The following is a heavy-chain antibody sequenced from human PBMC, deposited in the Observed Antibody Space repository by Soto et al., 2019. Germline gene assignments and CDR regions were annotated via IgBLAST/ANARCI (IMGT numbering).Heavy chain of an antibody. V-gene: IGHV4-30-4*08. J-gene: IGHJ6*02. Sequence: SETLSLTWTVAWVSIGNGDGCWIRNRQPPGKGLEWIGYIYYGGSTYYNPSLKSRVTISVDTSKNQFSLKLSSVTAADTAVYYCARFLGGYGDSYYYYGMDVWGQGTTVTVSS. CDR3: ARFLGGYGDSYYYYGMDV. CDR2: IYYGGST. CDR1: WVSIGNGDGC. D-gene: IGHD4-17*01.